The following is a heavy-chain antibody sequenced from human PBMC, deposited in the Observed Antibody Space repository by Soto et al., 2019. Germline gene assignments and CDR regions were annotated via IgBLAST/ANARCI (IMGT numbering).Heavy chain of an antibody. D-gene: IGHD3-22*01. CDR3: ARQTPNDSSGYPLS. Sequence: ASVKVSCKASGYTFTSYGISWVRQAPGQGLEWMGWISAYNGNTNYAQKPQGRVTMTTDTSTSTAYMELRSLRSDDTAVYYCARQTPNDSSGYPLSWGQGTLVTVSS. J-gene: IGHJ4*02. CDR2: ISAYNGNT. V-gene: IGHV1-18*01. CDR1: GYTFTSYG.